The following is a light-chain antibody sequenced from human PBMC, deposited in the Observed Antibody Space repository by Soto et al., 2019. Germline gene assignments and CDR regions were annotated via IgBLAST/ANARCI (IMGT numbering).Light chain of an antibody. CDR3: QQYKSFPRT. Sequence: DIQMTQSPSTLSASVGDRVTITCRASQSITTWLAWYQQKPGKAHTLLIYKASSLESGVPSRFSGSGSGKEFTLTINSLQADDFAYFYFQQYKSFPRTFVHETKV. CDR2: KAS. J-gene: IGKJ1*01. CDR1: QSITTW. V-gene: IGKV1-5*03.